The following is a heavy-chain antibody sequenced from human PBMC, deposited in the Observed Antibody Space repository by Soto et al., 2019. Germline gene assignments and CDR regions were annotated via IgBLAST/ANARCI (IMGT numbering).Heavy chain of an antibody. CDR2: IIPIFGTA. CDR3: ARGLLLGYCSSTSCYPPDV. V-gene: IGHV1-69*13. J-gene: IGHJ4*02. D-gene: IGHD2-2*01. CDR1: GGTFSSYA. Sequence: SVKVSCKASGGTFSSYAISWVRQAPGQGLEWMGGIIPIFGTANYAQKFQGRVTITADESTSTAYMELSSLRSEDTAVYYCARGLLLGYCSSTSCYPPDVWGQGTPVTVSS.